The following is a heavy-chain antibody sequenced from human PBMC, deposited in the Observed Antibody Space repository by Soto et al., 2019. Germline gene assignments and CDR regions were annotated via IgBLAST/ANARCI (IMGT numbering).Heavy chain of an antibody. J-gene: IGHJ4*02. CDR2: ISSSGSII. CDR3: ARDLGYYESDGYFDY. V-gene: IGHV3-11*01. Sequence: PGGSVRLSCAASGFTFIDNYMSWIRQAPGKGLEWVSYISSSGSIIYYADSVKGRFTISWDNAKNSLYLQMNSLRAEDTAVYYCARDLGYYESDGYFDYWGQGALVTVS. CDR1: GFTFIDNY. D-gene: IGHD3-22*01.